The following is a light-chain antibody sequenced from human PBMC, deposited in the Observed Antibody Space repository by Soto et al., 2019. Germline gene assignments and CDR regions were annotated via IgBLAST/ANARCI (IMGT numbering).Light chain of an antibody. CDR3: QQYGSSRT. Sequence: EIVMTQSPGTLSLSPRESATLSCRASQSVSSTYLAWYQQKPGQAPRLLMYGASTRATGIPDRFSGSGSGTDFTLTISRLEPEDFAVYYCQQYGSSRTFGQGTKVDIK. CDR1: QSVSSTY. CDR2: GAS. V-gene: IGKV3-20*01. J-gene: IGKJ1*01.